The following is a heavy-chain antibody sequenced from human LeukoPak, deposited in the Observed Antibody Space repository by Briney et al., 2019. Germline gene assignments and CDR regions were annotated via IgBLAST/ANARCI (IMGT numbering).Heavy chain of an antibody. D-gene: IGHD3-10*01. J-gene: IGHJ3*02. CDR1: GGSISSGGYY. CDR3: ARAMVGRAYGSGSYLSDAFDI. V-gene: IGHV4-31*03. Sequence: SETLSLTCTVSGGSISSGGYYWSWIRQHPGKGLEWIGYIYYSGSTYYNPSLKSRVTISVDTSKNQFSLKLSSVTAADTAVYYCARAMVGRAYGSGSYLSDAFDIWGQGTMVTVSS. CDR2: IYYSGST.